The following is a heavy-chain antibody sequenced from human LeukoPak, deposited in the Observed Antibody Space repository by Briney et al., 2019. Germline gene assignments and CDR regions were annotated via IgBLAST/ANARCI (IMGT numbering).Heavy chain of an antibody. J-gene: IGHJ1*01. CDR3: ARGAAAYAEYFQH. CDR2: IYYSGST. D-gene: IGHD6-13*01. Sequence: SETLSLTCTVSGGSISSYYWSWIRQHPGKGLEWIGYIYYSGSTYYNPSLKSRVTISVDTSKNQFSLKLSSVTAADTAVYYCARGAAAYAEYFQHWGQGALVTVSS. V-gene: IGHV4-59*06. CDR1: GGSISSYY.